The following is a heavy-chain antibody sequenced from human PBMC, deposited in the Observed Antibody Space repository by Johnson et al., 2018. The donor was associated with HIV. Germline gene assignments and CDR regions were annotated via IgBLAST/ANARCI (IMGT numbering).Heavy chain of an antibody. CDR3: AKVYGCMSGSRVFGDAFDI. J-gene: IGHJ3*02. V-gene: IGHV3-7*03. Sequence: VQLVESGGGLVQPGGSLRLSCVASGFSFGGCCMSWIRQAPGKGLEWVSDINPDGSEVYYLDSVKGRFAISSDNAKNSLYLQLSSLRAEDTAVDVGAKVYGCMSGSRVFGDAFDIWGQGTMVTVSS. CDR2: INPDGSEV. CDR1: GFSFGGCC. D-gene: IGHD2-15*01.